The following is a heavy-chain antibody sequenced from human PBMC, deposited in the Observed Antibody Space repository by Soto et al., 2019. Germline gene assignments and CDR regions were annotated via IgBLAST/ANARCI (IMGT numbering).Heavy chain of an antibody. D-gene: IGHD3-10*01. J-gene: IGHJ4*02. V-gene: IGHV3-23*01. Sequence: LRLSCAASGFTFSSYAMSGVRQAPGKGLEWVSTFSGGGTTYYADSVKGRFTISRDNSKNTLYLQMNSLRADDTAVYYCAKDRGGSGHSYPPFIDYCGQGTLVTVSS. CDR2: FSGGGTT. CDR1: GFTFSSYA. CDR3: AKDRGGSGHSYPPFIDY.